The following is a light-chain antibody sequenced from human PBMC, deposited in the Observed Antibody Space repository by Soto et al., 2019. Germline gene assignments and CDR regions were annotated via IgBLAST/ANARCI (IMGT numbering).Light chain of an antibody. CDR2: GAS. J-gene: IGKJ1*01. V-gene: IGKV3-20*01. CDR1: QSVSSSY. CDR3: QQYGSSPWT. Sequence: EIVLTQSPGTLSLSPGERATLSCRASQSVSSSYLAWYQQKPGQAPRPLIYGASSRAIGIPDRFSGSGSGTDFTLTISGLEPEDFGVYYCQQYGSSPWTFGQGTKVEIK.